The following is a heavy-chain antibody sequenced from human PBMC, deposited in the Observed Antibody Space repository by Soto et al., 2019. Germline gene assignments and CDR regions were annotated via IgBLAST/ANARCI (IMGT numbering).Heavy chain of an antibody. CDR1: GGTFSSYT. J-gene: IGHJ4*02. CDR3: ARVRNSGYERTLGVFDY. V-gene: IGHV1-69*02. Sequence: QVQLVQSGAEVKKPGSSVKVSCKASGGTFSSYTISWVRQAPGQGLEWMGRIIPILGIANYAQKFQGRVTITADKSTSTAYMALSSLRSEDTAVYYCARVRNSGYERTLGVFDYWGQGTLVTVSS. D-gene: IGHD5-12*01. CDR2: IIPILGIA.